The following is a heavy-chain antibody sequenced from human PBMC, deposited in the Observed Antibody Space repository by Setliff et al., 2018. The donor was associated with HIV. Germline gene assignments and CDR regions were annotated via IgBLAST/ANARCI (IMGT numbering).Heavy chain of an antibody. CDR2: IYYSGST. CDR1: GGSIRSSSSY. D-gene: IGHD6-19*01. J-gene: IGHJ4*02. V-gene: IGHV4-39*01. CDR3: IIAYSSGWLAPMGFDS. Sequence: SETLSLTCTVSGGSIRSSSSYWGWIRQPPGKGLEWIGIIYYSGSTYYKPSLKSRVTISVDTSKNQFSLKLNSVTAADTAVYYCIIAYSSGWLAPMGFDSWGQGTLVTVSS.